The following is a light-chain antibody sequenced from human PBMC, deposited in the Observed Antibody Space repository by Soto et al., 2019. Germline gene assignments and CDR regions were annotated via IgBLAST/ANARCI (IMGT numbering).Light chain of an antibody. CDR3: HQYGNSPWT. CDR2: GAS. J-gene: IGKJ1*01. Sequence: EIVLTQSPGTLSLSPGERATLSYRASQSGSTPNLAGFQQKLGQAPGLLIYGASTRAAGVPDRFSGSGSATDFTLTISRLEPEDFAVYYCHQYGNSPWTLGQGTLVE. V-gene: IGKV3-20*01. CDR1: QSGSTPN.